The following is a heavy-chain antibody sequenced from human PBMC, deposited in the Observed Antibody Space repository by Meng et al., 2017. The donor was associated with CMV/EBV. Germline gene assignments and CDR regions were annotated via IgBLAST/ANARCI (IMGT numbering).Heavy chain of an antibody. V-gene: IGHV3-7*01. D-gene: IGHD3-3*01. CDR2: INQDGSEK. CDR1: GFTFNRYW. J-gene: IGHJ6*02. Sequence: GGSLMISCAAAGFTFNRYWMSWVRQAPGKGQEWVANINQDGSEKYYVDSVKGRFPISRDNAKHSLYLQMNSLRAEDTAVYYCARDQVLYDFWSGYYYYGMDVWGQGTTVTVSS. CDR3: ARDQVLYDFWSGYYYYGMDV.